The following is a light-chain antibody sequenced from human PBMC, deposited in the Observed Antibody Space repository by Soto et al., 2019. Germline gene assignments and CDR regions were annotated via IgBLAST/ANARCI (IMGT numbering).Light chain of an antibody. CDR1: SSDIGAYNF. CDR2: DVN. J-gene: IGLJ2*01. CDR3: TSWTTSTTMI. Sequence: QSVLTQLACVSGSPGQSVTISCTGTSSDIGAYNFVSWYQQHPGKAPKLMLYDVNIRPSGVSNRFSGSKSGNTASLTISGLQAEDEADYYCTSWTTSTTMIFGGGTKVTVL. V-gene: IGLV2-14*03.